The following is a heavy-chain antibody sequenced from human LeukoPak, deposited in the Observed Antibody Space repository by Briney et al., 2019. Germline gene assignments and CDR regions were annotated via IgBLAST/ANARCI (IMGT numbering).Heavy chain of an antibody. D-gene: IGHD1-26*01. CDR1: EYSFATYW. J-gene: IGHJ4*02. CDR3: ARPLQGIVGATGFDY. Sequence: RGGSLKISCQGSEYSFATYWIAWLRQMPGKGLEWMGIIYPSDSDTRYSPSFQGQVTISADKSIKTAYLQWSSLKASDTAMYYCARPLQGIVGATGFDYWGQGTLVTVSS. CDR2: IYPSDSDT. V-gene: IGHV5-51*01.